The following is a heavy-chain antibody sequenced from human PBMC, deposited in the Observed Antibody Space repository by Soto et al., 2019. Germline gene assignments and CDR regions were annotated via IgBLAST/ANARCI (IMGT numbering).Heavy chain of an antibody. CDR2: IYYSGST. J-gene: IGHJ3*02. V-gene: IGHV4-59*01. D-gene: IGHD2-15*01. Sequence: SETLSLTCTVSGGSISSYYWSWIRQPPGKGLEWIGYIYYSGSTNYNPSLKSRVTISVDTSKNQFSLKLSSVTAADTAVYYCASKLGYCSGGSCPGTFDIWGQGTMVTVSS. CDR1: GGSISSYY. CDR3: ASKLGYCSGGSCPGTFDI.